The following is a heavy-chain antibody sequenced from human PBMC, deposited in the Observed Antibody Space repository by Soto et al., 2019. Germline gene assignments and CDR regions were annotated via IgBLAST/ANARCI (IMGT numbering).Heavy chain of an antibody. CDR3: ARVPDR. J-gene: IGHJ5*02. V-gene: IGHV4-30-2*01. D-gene: IGHD2-2*01. Sequence: TSLMQSLTSTVSGGSIISSSDYWGWIRQPPGKGLEWIGYIYHSGSTYYNPSLKSRVTISVDRSKNQFSLKLSSVTAADTAVYYCARVPDRWGQGTLVTVSS. CDR2: IYHSGST. CDR1: GGSIISSSDY.